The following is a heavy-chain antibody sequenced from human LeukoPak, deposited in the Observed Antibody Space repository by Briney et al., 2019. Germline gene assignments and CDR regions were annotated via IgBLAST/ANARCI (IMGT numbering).Heavy chain of an antibody. J-gene: IGHJ4*02. V-gene: IGHV5-51*01. CDR2: ICSGDSDT. Sequence: GESLKISCQGSGYSFSHFWIGWVRQMPGKGLEWMGVICSGDSDTRYSPSFQGQVTISADRSVSTVYLQWTSLKASDTATYYCARREASANFDYWGQGTLVTVSS. D-gene: IGHD2-15*01. CDR3: ARREASANFDY. CDR1: GYSFSHFW.